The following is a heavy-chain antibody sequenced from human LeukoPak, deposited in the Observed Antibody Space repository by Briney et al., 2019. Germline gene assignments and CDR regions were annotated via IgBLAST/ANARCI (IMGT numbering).Heavy chain of an antibody. CDR1: GFTFSSYA. CDR3: AGGPKDFWSGYYLNWFDP. D-gene: IGHD3-3*01. Sequence: GGSLRLSCAASGFTFSSYAMSWVRQAPGKGLEWVSAISGSGGSTYYADSVKGRFTISRDNSKNTLYLRMNSLRAEDTAVYYCAGGPKDFWSGYYLNWFDPWGQGTLVTVSS. J-gene: IGHJ5*02. V-gene: IGHV3-23*01. CDR2: ISGSGGST.